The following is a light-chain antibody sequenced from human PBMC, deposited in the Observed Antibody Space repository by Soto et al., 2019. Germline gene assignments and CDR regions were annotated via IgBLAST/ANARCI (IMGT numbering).Light chain of an antibody. Sequence: QSVLTQPRSVSGSPGQSVTISCTGTSSDVGGYKYVSWYQHNPGKVPKLMIYDVSKRPSGVPDRFSGSKSGNTASLTISGLQPEDEADYYCCSYAGTNTFAVFGTGTKLTVL. CDR2: DVS. J-gene: IGLJ1*01. CDR1: SSDVGGYKY. CDR3: CSYAGTNTFAV. V-gene: IGLV2-11*01.